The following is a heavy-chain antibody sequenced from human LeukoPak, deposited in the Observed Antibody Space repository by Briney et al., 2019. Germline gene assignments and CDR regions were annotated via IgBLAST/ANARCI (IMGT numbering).Heavy chain of an antibody. J-gene: IGHJ4*02. CDR1: GFVFGHSW. CDR3: AKGRIVGATTESGYFDY. Sequence: GGSLRLSCEASGFVFGHSWMSWVRQAPGKGLEWVANINLDGSEINYLDSLTGRLTISRDNSKNTLYLQMNSLRAEDTAVYYCAKGRIVGATTESGYFDYWGQGTLVTVSS. D-gene: IGHD1-26*01. V-gene: IGHV3-7*03. CDR2: INLDGSEI.